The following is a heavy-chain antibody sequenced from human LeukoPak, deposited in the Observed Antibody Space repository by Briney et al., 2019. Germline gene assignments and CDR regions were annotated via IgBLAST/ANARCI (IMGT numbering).Heavy chain of an antibody. J-gene: IGHJ4*02. CDR1: GGSISGYY. Sequence: PSETLSLTCTVSGGSISGYYWTWIRQPGGKGLEWIGRIYTGGSPNYNPSLKSRVIMSLDTSKNQFSLELSSVTAADTAVYYCARETPHGYYYDSSGYRYYFDYWGQGTLVTVSS. CDR3: ARETPHGYYYDSSGYRYYFDY. CDR2: IYTGGSP. V-gene: IGHV4-4*07. D-gene: IGHD3-22*01.